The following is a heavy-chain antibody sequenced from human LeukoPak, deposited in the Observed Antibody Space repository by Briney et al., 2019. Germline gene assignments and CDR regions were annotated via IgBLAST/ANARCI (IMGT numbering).Heavy chain of an antibody. Sequence: PGGSLRLSCAASGFTFSSYEMNWVRQAPGKGLEWISYISGSGDTIYYADSVKGRFTIPRDNAKNSLYLQMNSLRAEDTAVYHCARAPLVLQYRWWFDPWGQGTLVIVSS. CDR2: ISGSGDTI. V-gene: IGHV3-48*03. CDR3: ARAPLVLQYRWWFDP. J-gene: IGHJ5*02. CDR1: GFTFSSYE. D-gene: IGHD5-24*01.